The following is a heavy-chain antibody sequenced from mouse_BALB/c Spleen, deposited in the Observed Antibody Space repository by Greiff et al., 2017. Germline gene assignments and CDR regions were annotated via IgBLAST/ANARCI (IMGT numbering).Heavy chain of an antibody. CDR2: INPSSGYT. D-gene: IGHD1-1*01. V-gene: IGHV1-4*01. Sequence: QVQLQQSGAELARPGASVKMSCKASGYTFTSYTMHWVKQMPGQGLEWIGYINPSSGYTNYNQKFKDKATLTADKSSSTAYMQLSSLTSEDSAVYYCAREGITRGWYFDVWGAGTTVTVSS. J-gene: IGHJ1*01. CDR3: AREGITRGWYFDV. CDR1: GYTFTSYT.